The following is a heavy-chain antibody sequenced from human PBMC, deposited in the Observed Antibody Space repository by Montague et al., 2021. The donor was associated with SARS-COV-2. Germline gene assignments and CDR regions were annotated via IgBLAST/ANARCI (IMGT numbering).Heavy chain of an antibody. CDR3: ARSPEPMIVLVITSLNWYFDL. V-gene: IGHV4-31*03. D-gene: IGHD3-22*01. CDR1: GGSISSGGYY. J-gene: IGHJ2*01. Sequence: TLSLTCTVSGGSISSGGYYWSWIRQHPGKGLEWIGYIYYSGSTYYNPSLKSRVTISVDTSKNQFSLKLSSVTAADTAVYYCARSPEPMIVLVITSLNWYFDLGGRGTLVTVSS. CDR2: IYYSGST.